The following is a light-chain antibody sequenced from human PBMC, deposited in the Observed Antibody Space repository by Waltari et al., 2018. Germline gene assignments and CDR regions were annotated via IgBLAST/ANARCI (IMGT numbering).Light chain of an antibody. CDR1: QIISSW. V-gene: IGKV1-5*03. CDR3: QHYYSYPLT. J-gene: IGKJ4*01. CDR2: KAS. Sequence: DIQMTQSPSTLSASVGDRVTIPCRASQIISSWLAWYQQKPGKPPKLLIYKASSLESGVPSRFSGSGSGTEFTLTINSLQPDDFATYYCQHYYSYPLTFGGGTKVEIK.